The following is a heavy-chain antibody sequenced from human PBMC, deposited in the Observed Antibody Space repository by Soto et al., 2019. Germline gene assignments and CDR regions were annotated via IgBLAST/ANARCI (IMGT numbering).Heavy chain of an antibody. J-gene: IGHJ6*02. Sequence: QVQLVESGGGVVQPGRSLRLSCAASGFTFSSYGMHWVRQAPGKGLEWVAVIWYDGSNKYYADSVKGRFTISRDNSKNTLYLQMNSLRAEDTAVYYCASYPTGIQLWDGGYGMDVWGQGTTVTVSS. CDR1: GFTFSSYG. D-gene: IGHD5-18*01. CDR3: ASYPTGIQLWDGGYGMDV. CDR2: IWYDGSNK. V-gene: IGHV3-33*01.